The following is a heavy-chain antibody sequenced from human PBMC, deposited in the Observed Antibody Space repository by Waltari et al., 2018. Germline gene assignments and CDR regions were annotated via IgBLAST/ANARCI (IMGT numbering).Heavy chain of an antibody. CDR1: GGSISSSSYY. Sequence: QLQLQESGPGLVKPSETLSLTCTVSGGSISSSSYYWGWIRQPPGKGLEWIGSIYYSGSTYYNPSLKSRVTISVDTSKNQFSLKLGSVTAADTAVYYCARDRGSGWPFDPWGQGTLVTVSS. CDR2: IYYSGST. D-gene: IGHD6-19*01. CDR3: ARDRGSGWPFDP. J-gene: IGHJ5*02. V-gene: IGHV4-39*07.